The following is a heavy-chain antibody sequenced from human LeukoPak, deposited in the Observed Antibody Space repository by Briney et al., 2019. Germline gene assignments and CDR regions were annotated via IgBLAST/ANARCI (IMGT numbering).Heavy chain of an antibody. CDR1: GGSISSGDYY. CDR2: IYYSGST. Sequence: SQTLSLTCTVSGGSISSGDYYWSWIRQPPGKGLEWIGYIYYSGSTYYNPSLKSRVTISVDTSKNQFSLKLSSVTAADTAVYYCARTRATDYYYFDYWGQGTLVTVSS. J-gene: IGHJ4*02. CDR3: ARTRATDYYYFDY. D-gene: IGHD5-12*01. V-gene: IGHV4-30-4*01.